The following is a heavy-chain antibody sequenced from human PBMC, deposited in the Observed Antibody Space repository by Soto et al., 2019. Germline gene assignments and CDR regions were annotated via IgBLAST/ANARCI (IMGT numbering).Heavy chain of an antibody. CDR1: GFSLSTSGVG. J-gene: IGHJ4*02. Sequence: SGPTLVKPTQTLTLTCTFSGFSLSTSGVGVGWIRQPPGKALEWLALIYWDDDKRYSPSLKSRLTITKDTSKNQVVLTMTNMDPVDTATYYCARQVGLVENFDYWGQGTLVTVSS. CDR2: IYWDDDK. V-gene: IGHV2-5*02. CDR3: ARQVGLVENFDY. D-gene: IGHD6-6*01.